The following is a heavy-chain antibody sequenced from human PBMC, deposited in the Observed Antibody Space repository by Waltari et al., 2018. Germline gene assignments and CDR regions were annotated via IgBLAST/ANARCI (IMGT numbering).Heavy chain of an antibody. Sequence: VQPGRSLRLSCAASGFTFSSYGMLWVCQAPGKGLEWVAVIWYDGSNKYYADSVKGRFTISRDNSKNTLYLQMNSLRAEDTAVYYCAKGGGGYPHAFDIWGQGTMVTVSS. D-gene: IGHD6-19*01. CDR2: IWYDGSNK. CDR1: GFTFSSYG. CDR3: AKGGGGYPHAFDI. V-gene: IGHV3-33*06. J-gene: IGHJ3*02.